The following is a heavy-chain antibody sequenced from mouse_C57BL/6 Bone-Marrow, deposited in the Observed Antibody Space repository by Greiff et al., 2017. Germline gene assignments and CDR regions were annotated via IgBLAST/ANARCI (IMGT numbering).Heavy chain of an antibody. CDR1: GFTFSSYT. V-gene: IGHV5-9*01. J-gene: IGHJ1*03. Sequence: EVKLMASWGGLVKPGGSLKLSCAASGFTFSSYTMSWVRQTPETRLQWVAAISGGGGNTYYPDSVKGRFTISRDNDKNIRYLQMSSLRSEDTALYYCARQVTTVLATKYFDVWGTGTTVTVSS. CDR2: ISGGGGNT. CDR3: ARQVTTVLATKYFDV. D-gene: IGHD1-1*01.